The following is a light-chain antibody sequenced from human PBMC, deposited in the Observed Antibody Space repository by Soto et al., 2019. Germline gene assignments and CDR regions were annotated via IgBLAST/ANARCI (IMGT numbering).Light chain of an antibody. CDR1: QSVSSR. J-gene: IGKJ5*01. CDR3: QHYDSLPIT. V-gene: IGKV3-20*01. CDR2: GAS. Sequence: EIVMTQSPATLSVSPGERVTLSCRASQSVSSRLAWYHQKPGQSPRLLIYGASSRATGIPDRFSGSGSGTGFTLTISSLEPEDFAVFYCQHYDSLPITFGQGTRLEIK.